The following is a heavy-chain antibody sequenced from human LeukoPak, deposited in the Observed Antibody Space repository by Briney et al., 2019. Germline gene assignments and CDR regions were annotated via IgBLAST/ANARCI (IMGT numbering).Heavy chain of an antibody. CDR1: GYTFTSYD. J-gene: IGHJ6*02. CDR3: ARKGGITIFGVVDYYYGMDV. D-gene: IGHD3-3*01. CDR2: MNPNSGNT. Sequence: ASVKVSCKASGYTFTSYDINWVRQATGQGLEWMGWMNPNSGNTGYAQKFQGRVTMTRNTSISTAYMELSSLRSEDTAVYYCARKGGITIFGVVDYYYGMDVWGQGTTVTVSS. V-gene: IGHV1-8*01.